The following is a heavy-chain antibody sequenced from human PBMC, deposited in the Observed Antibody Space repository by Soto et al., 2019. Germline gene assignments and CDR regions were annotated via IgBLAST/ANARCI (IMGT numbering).Heavy chain of an antibody. V-gene: IGHV4-59*01. J-gene: IGHJ3*02. CDR3: ARAWSYGDYGPGAFDI. CDR2: IYYSGST. D-gene: IGHD4-17*01. CDR1: GGSISSYY. Sequence: PSETLSLTCTVSGGSISSYYWNWIRQPPGKGLEWIGYIYYSGSTNYSPSLQSRVTISLDTSKNQFSLKLSSVTAADTAVYYCARAWSYGDYGPGAFDIWGLGTLVTVSS.